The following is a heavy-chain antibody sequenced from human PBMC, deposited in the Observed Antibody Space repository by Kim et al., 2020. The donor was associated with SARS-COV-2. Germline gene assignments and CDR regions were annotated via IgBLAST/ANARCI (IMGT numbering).Heavy chain of an antibody. CDR1: GGTFSSYA. J-gene: IGHJ5*02. V-gene: IGHV1-69*06. CDR3: ARDPNCSGGSCYRDWFDP. D-gene: IGHD2-15*01. CDR2: IIPIFGTA. Sequence: SVKVSCKASGGTFSSYAISWVRQAPGQGLEWMGGIIPIFGTANYAHKFQGRVTITADKSTSTAYMELSSLRSEDTAVYYCARDPNCSGGSCYRDWFDPWGQGTLVTVSS.